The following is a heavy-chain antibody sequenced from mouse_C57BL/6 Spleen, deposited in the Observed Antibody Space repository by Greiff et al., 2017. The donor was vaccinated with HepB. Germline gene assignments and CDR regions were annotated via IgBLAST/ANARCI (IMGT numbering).Heavy chain of an antibody. CDR2: IYPGDGDT. D-gene: IGHD2-4*01. CDR1: GYAFSSSW. CDR3: ARGDDYRSYWYFDV. Sequence: VQLQQSGPELVKPGASVKISCKASGYAFSSSWMNWVKQRPGKGLEWIGRIYPGDGDTNYNGKFKGKATLTADKSSSTAYMQLSSLTSEDSAVYFCARGDDYRSYWYFDVWGTGTTVTVSS. J-gene: IGHJ1*03. V-gene: IGHV1-82*01.